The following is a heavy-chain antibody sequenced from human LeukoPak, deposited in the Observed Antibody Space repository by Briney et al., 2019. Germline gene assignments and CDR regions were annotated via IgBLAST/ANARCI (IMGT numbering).Heavy chain of an antibody. CDR2: IYYGGST. J-gene: IGHJ5*02. D-gene: IGHD6-13*01. CDR1: GGSINGFY. Sequence: KTSETLSLTCTVSGGSINGFYWSWIRQPPGKGLEWIGYIYYGGSTNYNPSLRSRVTISVDRSKNQFSLKMNSVTAADTAMYYCAGLHFAAAEEFDPWGQGTLVTVSS. CDR3: AGLHFAAAEEFDP. V-gene: IGHV4-59*08.